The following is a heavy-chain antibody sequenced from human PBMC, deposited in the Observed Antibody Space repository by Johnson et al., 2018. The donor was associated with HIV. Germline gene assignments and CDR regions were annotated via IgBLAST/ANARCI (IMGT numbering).Heavy chain of an antibody. CDR1: GFTFSSYG. J-gene: IGHJ3*02. D-gene: IGHD2-8*02. CDR3: AKSGLFVLVVYAPDVLHI. CDR2: TSYDGSNK. V-gene: IGHV3-30*18. Sequence: QVQLVESGGGVVQPGRSLRLSCAASGFTFSSYGMHWVRQAPGKGLEWVAVTSYDGSNKYYADSVKGRFTISRDNSKNTLYLQMNSLRAEDTAVYYCAKSGLFVLVVYAPDVLHIWGQGTMVTVSS.